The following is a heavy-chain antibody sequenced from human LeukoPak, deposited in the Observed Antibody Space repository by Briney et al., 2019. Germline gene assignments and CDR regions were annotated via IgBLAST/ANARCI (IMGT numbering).Heavy chain of an antibody. D-gene: IGHD1-1*01. CDR3: ARASWTEVTCWFDP. J-gene: IGHJ5*02. CDR2: IYYSGST. V-gene: IGHV4-39*07. Sequence: SETLSLTCTVSGGSISSTSYYWGWIRQPPGKGLEWIGSIYYSGSTYYNPSLKSRVTISVDTSKNQFSLKLSSVTAADTAVYYCARASWTEVTCWFDPWGQGTLVTVSS. CDR1: GGSISSTSYY.